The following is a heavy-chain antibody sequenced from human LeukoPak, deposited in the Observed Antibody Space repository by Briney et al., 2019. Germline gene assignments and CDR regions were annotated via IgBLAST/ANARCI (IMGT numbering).Heavy chain of an antibody. CDR2: IKQDGSEA. CDR1: EFTFNRYW. J-gene: IGHJ4*02. V-gene: IGHV3-7*04. Sequence: GGSLRLSCAASEFTFNRYWMSWVRQAPGKGLQWVANIKQDGSEAHYVDSVKGRFAISRDNAKNSLSLQMNSLNVDDTGVYFCTRDALFGSGRTHLDFWSQGTLVSVSS. D-gene: IGHD3-10*01. CDR3: TRDALFGSGRTHLDF.